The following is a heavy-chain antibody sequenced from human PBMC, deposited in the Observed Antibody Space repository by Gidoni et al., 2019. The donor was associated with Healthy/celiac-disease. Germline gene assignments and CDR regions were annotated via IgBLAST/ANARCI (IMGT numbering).Heavy chain of an antibody. CDR2: ISSSTI. V-gene: IGHV3-11*01. CDR3: ARVANGYSKGYYCYYMDV. D-gene: IGHD4-4*01. Sequence: QVQLVESGGGLVKPGGSLRLSCAASGFTLSDYYMTWIRQAPGKGLECVSYISSSTIYYADSVKGRFTISRDNAKNSLYLQMNSLRAEDTAVYYCARVANGYSKGYYCYYMDVWGKGTTVTVSS. J-gene: IGHJ6*03. CDR1: GFTLSDYY.